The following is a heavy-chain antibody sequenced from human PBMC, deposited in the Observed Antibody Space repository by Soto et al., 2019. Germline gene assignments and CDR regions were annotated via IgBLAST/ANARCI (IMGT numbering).Heavy chain of an antibody. D-gene: IGHD5-12*01. Sequence: PGESLKISCKGSGYSSTSYWIGWVRQMPGKGLEWMGIIYPGDSDTRYSPSFQGQVTISADKSISTAYLQWSSLKASDTAMYYCATSVEMATTKGDAFDIWGQGTMVTVSS. V-gene: IGHV5-51*01. CDR2: IYPGDSDT. CDR3: ATSVEMATTKGDAFDI. CDR1: GYSSTSYW. J-gene: IGHJ3*02.